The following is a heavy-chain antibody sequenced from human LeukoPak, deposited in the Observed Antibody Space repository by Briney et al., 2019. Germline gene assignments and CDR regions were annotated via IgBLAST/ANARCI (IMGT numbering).Heavy chain of an antibody. CDR1: GGSISISPYY. V-gene: IGHV4-39*01. Sequence: PSETLSLTCTVSGGSISISPYYWGWIRQPPGKGLEWIGNIYYSGSTYYNASLKTRVTISVDTSKNQFSLKLTSVTAADTAVYYCAGHASVAGNWPRPLDYWGQGSLVTVSS. CDR2: IYYSGST. J-gene: IGHJ4*02. D-gene: IGHD6-19*01. CDR3: AGHASVAGNWPRPLDY.